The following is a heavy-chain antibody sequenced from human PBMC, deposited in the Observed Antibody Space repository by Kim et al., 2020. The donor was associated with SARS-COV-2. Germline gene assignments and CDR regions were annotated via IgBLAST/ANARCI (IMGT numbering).Heavy chain of an antibody. CDR3: ARVTHSLESEWELLFFDY. Sequence: SETLSLTCAVYGGSFSGYYWSWIRQPPGKGLEWIGEINHSGSTNYNPSLKSRVTISVDTSKNQFSLKLSSVTAADTAVYYCARVTHSLESEWELLFFDYWGQGTLVTVSS. V-gene: IGHV4-34*01. D-gene: IGHD1-26*01. CDR1: GGSFSGYY. CDR2: INHSGST. J-gene: IGHJ4*02.